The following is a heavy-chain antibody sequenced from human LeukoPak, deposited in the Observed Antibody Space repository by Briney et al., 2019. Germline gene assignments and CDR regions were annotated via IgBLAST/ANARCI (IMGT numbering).Heavy chain of an antibody. J-gene: IGHJ4*02. Sequence: AGGSLRLSCAASGFTFSDYYMSWIRQAPGKGLEWVSYISSSGSTIYYADSVKGRFTISRDNAKNSLYLQMNSLRAEDTAVYYCARVRGDYYGSGSYYTFDYWGQGTLVTVSS. CDR1: GFTFSDYY. V-gene: IGHV3-11*04. CDR2: ISSSGSTI. D-gene: IGHD3-10*01. CDR3: ARVRGDYYGSGSYYTFDY.